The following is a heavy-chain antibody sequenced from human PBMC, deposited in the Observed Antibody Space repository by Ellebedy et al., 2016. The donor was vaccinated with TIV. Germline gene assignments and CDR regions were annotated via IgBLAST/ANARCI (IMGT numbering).Heavy chain of an antibody. CDR1: GGSVSSFY. CDR3: AGLNTDYYVNYFDP. Sequence: GSLRLSCTVTGGSVSSFYWSWIRQPPGQGLEWIGGIYYDGSTSYNPSLESRVTVSVDTSKNQFSLKMRSVTAADTAVFYCAGLNTDYYVNYFDPWGQGTLVTVSS. V-gene: IGHV4-59*05. D-gene: IGHD3-9*01. J-gene: IGHJ5*02. CDR2: IYYDGST.